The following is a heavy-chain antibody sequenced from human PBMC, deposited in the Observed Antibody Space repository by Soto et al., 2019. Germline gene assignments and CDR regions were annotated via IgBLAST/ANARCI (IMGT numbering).Heavy chain of an antibody. CDR2: IYYSGST. CDR1: GGPISSGDYY. CDR3: AFAAELPVVDY. D-gene: IGHD1-26*01. J-gene: IGHJ4*02. V-gene: IGHV4-30-4*01. Sequence: QVQLQESGPGLVKPSQTLSLTCTVSGGPISSGDYYWSWIRQPTGKGLEWIGYIYYSGSTYYNPYLKSRVTISVDTSKTQFSLKLSSVTAADTAVYYCAFAAELPVVDYWGQGTLVTVSS.